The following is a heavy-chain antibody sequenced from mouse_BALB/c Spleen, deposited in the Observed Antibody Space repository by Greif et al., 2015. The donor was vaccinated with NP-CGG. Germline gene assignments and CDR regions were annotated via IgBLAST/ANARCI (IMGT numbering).Heavy chain of an antibody. CDR2: SRNKANDYTT. V-gene: IGHV7-1*02. J-gene: IGHJ1*01. CDR3: ARDYYGSSYWYFDV. Sequence: EVKLVESGGCLVQPGGSLRLSCATSGFTFSDFYMEWVRQPPGKRLEWIAASRNKANDYTTEYSASVKGRFIVSRDTSQSILYLQMNALRAEDTAIYYCARDYYGSSYWYFDVWGAGTTVTVSS. CDR1: GFTFSDFY. D-gene: IGHD1-1*01.